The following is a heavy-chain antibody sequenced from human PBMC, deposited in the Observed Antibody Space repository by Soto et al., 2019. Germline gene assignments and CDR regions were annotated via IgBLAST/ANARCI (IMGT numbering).Heavy chain of an antibody. V-gene: IGHV3-23*01. CDR1: GFTFSSYS. CDR2: ISASGGNT. Sequence: TGGSLRLSCAASGFTFSSYSMSWVRQTPGKGLEWVSAISASGGNTYYADSVKGRFTISRDNSKNTLYLQMNSLRAEDTAIYYCAKDGIAPAGPRGLNDYWGQGTLVTVSS. D-gene: IGHD6-13*01. CDR3: AKDGIAPAGPRGLNDY. J-gene: IGHJ4*02.